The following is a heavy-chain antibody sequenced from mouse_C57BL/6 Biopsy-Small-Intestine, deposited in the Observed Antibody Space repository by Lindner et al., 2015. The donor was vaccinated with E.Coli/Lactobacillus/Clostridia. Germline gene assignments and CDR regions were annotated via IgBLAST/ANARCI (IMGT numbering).Heavy chain of an antibody. Sequence: SVKVSCKASGYTFTGYYMHWVRQAPGQGLEWMGWINPNNGGTDYAQNFQGRVTMTRDTSISTAYMELSSLRSDDTAVYYCARVPSLTIFGVVFDVFDIWGQGTMVTVSS. CDR2: INPNNGGT. D-gene: IGHD2-3*01. V-gene: IGHV1-34*01. CDR1: GYTFTGYY. J-gene: IGHJ3*01. CDR3: ARVPSLTIFGVVFDVFDI.